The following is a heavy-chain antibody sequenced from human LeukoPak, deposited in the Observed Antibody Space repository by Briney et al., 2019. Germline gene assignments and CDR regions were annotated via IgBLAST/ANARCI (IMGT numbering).Heavy chain of an antibody. V-gene: IGHV3-48*01. D-gene: IGHD3-10*01. CDR1: GFTFSSYS. CDR3: ARDRYGSGSCHY. CDR2: ISSSSSTI. Sequence: GGSLRLSCAASGFTFSSYSMNWVRQALGRGLEWVSYISSSSSTIYYADSVKGRFTISRDNAKNSLYLQMNSLRAEDTAVYYCARDRYGSGSCHYWGQGTLVTVSS. J-gene: IGHJ4*02.